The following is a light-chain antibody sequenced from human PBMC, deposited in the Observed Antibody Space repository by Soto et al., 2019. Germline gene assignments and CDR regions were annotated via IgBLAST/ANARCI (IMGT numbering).Light chain of an antibody. V-gene: IGKV3-15*01. J-gene: IGKJ2*01. CDR3: QQYKNWPPYT. CDR1: QSVSSN. CDR2: SAS. Sequence: EIVMTQSPDPLSVSPGERATLSCRASQSVSSNLAWYQQKPGQAPRLLIYSASTRATGIPARFSGSGSGTEFTLTISNLQSEDFAVYYCQQYKNWPPYTFGQGTKVEIK.